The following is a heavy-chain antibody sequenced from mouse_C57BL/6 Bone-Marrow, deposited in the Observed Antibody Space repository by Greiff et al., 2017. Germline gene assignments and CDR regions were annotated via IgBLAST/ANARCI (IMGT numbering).Heavy chain of an antibody. CDR1: GYSFTSGYY. J-gene: IGHJ3*01. CDR3: AKLITTIVEGFAY. CDR2: ISYDGSN. Sequence: EVQVVESGPGLVKPSQSLSLTCSVTGYSFTSGYYWYWIRQFPGNNLECMGYISYDGSNNYNASLKNRISITLDTSKNQFFLKLNSVTTEDTAAYYCAKLITTIVEGFAYWGQGTLVTVSA. V-gene: IGHV3-6*01. D-gene: IGHD1-1*01.